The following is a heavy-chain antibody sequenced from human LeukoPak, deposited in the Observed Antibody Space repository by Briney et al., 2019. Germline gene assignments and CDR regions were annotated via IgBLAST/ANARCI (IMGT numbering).Heavy chain of an antibody. J-gene: IGHJ4*02. CDR2: INQDGTEK. CDR3: ASGNYFDN. Sequence: GGSLRLSCAASGFTFSDYYMSWIRQAPGKGLEWVANINQDGTEKYCVDSVKGRFTISRDNAKNSLYLHMSSLRAEDTAVYFCASGNYFDNWGQGTLVAVSS. V-gene: IGHV3-7*01. CDR1: GFTFSDYY. D-gene: IGHD2-15*01.